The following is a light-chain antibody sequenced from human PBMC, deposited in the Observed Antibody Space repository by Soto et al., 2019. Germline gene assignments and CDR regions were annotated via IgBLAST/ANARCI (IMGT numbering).Light chain of an antibody. CDR2: SAS. CDR1: QSISSY. Sequence: ILMIASPSSLSASVGDRITISCWASQSISSYLTWYQQKPGKAPKLLVYSASSLQSGIPSRFSGSGSGTNFTLTTSNLQPEDFTTYYCQKSDSTPWTFGQGTKVDIK. CDR3: QKSDSTPWT. V-gene: IGKV1-39*01. J-gene: IGKJ1*01.